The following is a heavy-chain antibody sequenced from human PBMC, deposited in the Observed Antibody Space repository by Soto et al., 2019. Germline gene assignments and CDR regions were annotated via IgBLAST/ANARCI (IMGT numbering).Heavy chain of an antibody. Sequence: GGSLRLSCSASGFNFNSYSMNWVRQAPGKGLEWVSSISRFSDRTYYADSVKGRFAIFRANAENSVYLQVNSLRAEDTAVYYCARVGASFGEFDYFDYWGQGTPVTVSS. CDR2: ISRFSDRT. CDR1: GFNFNSYS. CDR3: ARVGASFGEFDYFDY. J-gene: IGHJ4*02. D-gene: IGHD3-10*01. V-gene: IGHV3-21*06.